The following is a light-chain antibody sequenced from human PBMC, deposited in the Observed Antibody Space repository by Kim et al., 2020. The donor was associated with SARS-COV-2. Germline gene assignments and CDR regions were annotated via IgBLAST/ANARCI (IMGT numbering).Light chain of an antibody. CDR3: QQIYSAPFT. CDR1: QTIRTY. Sequence: DIQMTQSPSSLSASVGGRVTITCRASQTIRTYLNWYQQKPGKAPKLLIYAASSLESGVPSRFSGSGSGTDFTLTINSLQPEDFVTYYCQQIYSAPFTFGPGTKVDIK. V-gene: IGKV1-39*01. CDR2: AAS. J-gene: IGKJ3*01.